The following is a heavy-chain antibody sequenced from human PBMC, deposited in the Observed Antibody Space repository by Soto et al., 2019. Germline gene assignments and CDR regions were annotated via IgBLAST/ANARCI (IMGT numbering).Heavy chain of an antibody. V-gene: IGHV3-7*01. CDR3: ARDLVDSSSVYYYYGMDV. D-gene: IGHD6-6*01. CDR1: GFTFSSYW. J-gene: IGHJ6*02. Sequence: EVQLVESVGGLVQPGGSLRLSCAASGFTFSSYWMSWVRQAPGKGLEWVANIKQDGSEKYYVDSVKGRFTISRDNAKNSLYLQMNSLRAEDTAVYYCARDLVDSSSVYYYYGMDVWGQGTTVTVSS. CDR2: IKQDGSEK.